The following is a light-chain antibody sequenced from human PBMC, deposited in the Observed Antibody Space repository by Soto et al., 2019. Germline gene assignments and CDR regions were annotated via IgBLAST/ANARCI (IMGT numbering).Light chain of an antibody. V-gene: IGKV1-5*01. Sequence: DIQMTQSPSTLSASVGDRVTITSRASQSISSWLAWYQQKPGKAPKLLIYDASSLESGVPTRFSGSGSGTEFTLTISSLQPDDFATYYCQQDNSYSETFGQGTKVDI. J-gene: IGKJ1*01. CDR3: QQDNSYSET. CDR1: QSISSW. CDR2: DAS.